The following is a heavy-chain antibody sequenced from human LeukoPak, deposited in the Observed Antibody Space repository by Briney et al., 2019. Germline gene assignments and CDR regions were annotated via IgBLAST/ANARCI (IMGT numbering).Heavy chain of an antibody. J-gene: IGHJ4*02. Sequence: SETLSLTCTVSGGSISSYYWSWIRQPPGKGLEWIGYIYYSGSTNYNPSLKSRVTISVDPSKNQFSLKLSSWTAADTAVYYCARGDIVVVPAAIGFDYWGQGTLVTVSS. V-gene: IGHV4-59*01. CDR3: ARGDIVVVPAAIGFDY. CDR2: IYYSGST. CDR1: GGSISSYY. D-gene: IGHD2-2*01.